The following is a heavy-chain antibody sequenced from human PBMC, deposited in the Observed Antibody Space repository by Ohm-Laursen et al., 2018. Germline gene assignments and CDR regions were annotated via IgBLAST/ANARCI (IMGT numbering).Heavy chain of an antibody. CDR2: MYYSGSS. CDR1: GGSISSYY. J-gene: IGHJ6*02. CDR3: ARDPGLVVVAADGMDV. Sequence: SQTLSLTCTVSGGSISSYYWSWIRQPPGKGLEWIGYMYYSGSSKYNPSLKSRVTMSVDTSKNQFSLKLSSVTAADTAVYYCARDPGLVVVAADGMDVWGQGTTVTVSS. V-gene: IGHV4-59*12. D-gene: IGHD2-15*01.